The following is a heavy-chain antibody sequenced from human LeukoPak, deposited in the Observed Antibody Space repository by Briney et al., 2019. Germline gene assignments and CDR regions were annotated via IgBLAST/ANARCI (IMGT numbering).Heavy chain of an antibody. CDR3: ARDKPTVTIKYYFDS. J-gene: IGHJ4*02. CDR1: GFTFSSYS. D-gene: IGHD4-17*01. V-gene: IGHV3-48*04. CDR2: ISGSSDTI. Sequence: PGGSLRLSCAASGFTFSSYSMNWVRQAPGKGLEWVSYISGSSDTIYYAGSVKGRFTISRDNAKNSLYLQMNSLRAEDTAVYYCARDKPTVTIKYYFDSWGQGTLVTVSS.